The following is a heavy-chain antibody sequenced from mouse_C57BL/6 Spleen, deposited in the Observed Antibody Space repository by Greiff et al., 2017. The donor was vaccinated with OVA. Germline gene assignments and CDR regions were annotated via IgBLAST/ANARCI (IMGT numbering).Heavy chain of an antibody. J-gene: IGHJ2*01. CDR2: INPYNGGT. V-gene: IGHV1-19*01. Sequence: EVQLQQSGPVLVKPGASVKMSCKASGYTFTDYYMNWVKQSHGQSLAWIGVINPYNGGTSYNQKFKGKATLTVDQSSSTACMELNSLTSEDSAVYYWARNWDWAYFDYWGQGTTLTVSS. CDR1: GYTFTDYY. D-gene: IGHD4-1*01. CDR3: ARNWDWAYFDY.